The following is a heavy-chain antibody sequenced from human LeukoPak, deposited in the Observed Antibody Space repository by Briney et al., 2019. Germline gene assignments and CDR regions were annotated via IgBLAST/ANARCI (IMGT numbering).Heavy chain of an antibody. Sequence: HPGGSLRLSCAASGFTFTNYAMSWVRQAPGQRLEWVSTISGGGTPTYSADSVKGRFTISRDNSKNTLYLQMNSLRAEDTAVYYCARDLDDYNGLPPFFQHWGQGTPVTVSS. V-gene: IGHV3-23*01. CDR2: ISGGGTPT. CDR3: ARDLDDYNGLPPFFQH. CDR1: GFTFTNYA. D-gene: IGHD5-24*01. J-gene: IGHJ1*01.